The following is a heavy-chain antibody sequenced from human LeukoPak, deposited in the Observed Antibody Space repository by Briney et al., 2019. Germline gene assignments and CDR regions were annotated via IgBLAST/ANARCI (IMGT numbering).Heavy chain of an antibody. CDR2: IYYSGST. J-gene: IGHJ3*02. Sequence: SETLSLTCSVSGGSFSTYYWSWIRQPPGKGLGGIGYIYYSGSTDYNPSLKSRVTILVDTSKNQFSLKLSSVTAADTALYYCARHSSYYYYLDIWGQGTIVTVSS. V-gene: IGHV4-59*08. D-gene: IGHD3-22*01. CDR3: ARHSSYYYYLDI. CDR1: GGSFSTYY.